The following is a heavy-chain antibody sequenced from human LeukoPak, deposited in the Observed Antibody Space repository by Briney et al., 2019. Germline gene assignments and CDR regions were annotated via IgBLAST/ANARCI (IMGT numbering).Heavy chain of an antibody. V-gene: IGHV4-59*01. Sequence: PSETLSLTCTVSGGSISSYYWSWIRQPPGKRLEWLGYIYYSGSTNYNPSLKSRVTISVDTSKNQFSLKLSSVTAADTAVYYCARDYCSSTSCYGDSRYFQHWGQGTLVTVSS. CDR2: IYYSGST. J-gene: IGHJ1*01. D-gene: IGHD2-2*01. CDR3: ARDYCSSTSCYGDSRYFQH. CDR1: GGSISSYY.